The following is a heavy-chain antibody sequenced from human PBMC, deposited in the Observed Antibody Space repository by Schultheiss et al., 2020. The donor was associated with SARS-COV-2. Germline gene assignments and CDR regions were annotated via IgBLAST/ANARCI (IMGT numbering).Heavy chain of an antibody. CDR3: ARGGVRLGELSLYPFDY. CDR1: GFTFSSYA. Sequence: GSLRLSCAASGFTFSSYAMNWVRQAPGKGLEWVAVISYDGSNKYYADSVKGRFTISRDNAKNSLYLQMNSLRAEDTAVYYCARGGVRLGELSLYPFDYWGQGTLVTVSS. D-gene: IGHD3-16*02. CDR2: ISYDGSNK. J-gene: IGHJ4*02. V-gene: IGHV3-30*07.